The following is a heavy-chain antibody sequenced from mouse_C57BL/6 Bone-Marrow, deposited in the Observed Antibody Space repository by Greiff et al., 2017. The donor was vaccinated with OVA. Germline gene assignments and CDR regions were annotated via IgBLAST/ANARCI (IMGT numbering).Heavy chain of an antibody. CDR1: GFSLTSYG. V-gene: IGHV2-6-1*01. J-gene: IGHJ3*01. Sequence: VQLQESGPGLVAPSQSLSITCTVSGFSLTSYGVHWVRQPPGKGLEWLVVIWSDGSTTYNSALKSRLSISKDNSKSQVFLKMNSLQTDDTAMYYCARHLYSNYPAWFAYWGQGTLVTVSA. CDR3: ARHLYSNYPAWFAY. CDR2: IWSDGST. D-gene: IGHD2-5*01.